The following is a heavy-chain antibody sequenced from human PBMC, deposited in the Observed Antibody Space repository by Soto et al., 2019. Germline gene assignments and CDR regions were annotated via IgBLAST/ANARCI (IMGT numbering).Heavy chain of an antibody. Sequence: PSETLSLTCTVSGGSISSYYWSWIRQPPGKGLEWIGYIYYSGSTNCNPSLKSRVTISVDTSKNQFSLKLSSVTAADTAVYYCARNRVVRGVIIYFDYWGQGTLVTVSS. CDR2: IYYSGST. CDR1: GGSISSYY. V-gene: IGHV4-59*01. CDR3: ARNRVVRGVIIYFDY. D-gene: IGHD3-10*01. J-gene: IGHJ4*02.